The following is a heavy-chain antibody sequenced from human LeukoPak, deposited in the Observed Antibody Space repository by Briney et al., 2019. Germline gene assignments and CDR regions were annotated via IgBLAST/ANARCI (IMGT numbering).Heavy chain of an antibody. V-gene: IGHV4-59*01. CDR2: IYYSGST. Sequence: SETLSLTCAVYGGSFSGYYWSWIRQPPRKGLEWIGYIYYSGSTNYNPSLKSRVTISVDTSKNQFSLKLSSVTAADTAVYYCARVSRRDSSSWHTGFYYYYMDVWGKGTTVTISS. CDR3: ARVSRRDSSSWHTGFYYYYMDV. D-gene: IGHD6-13*01. J-gene: IGHJ6*03. CDR1: GGSFSGYY.